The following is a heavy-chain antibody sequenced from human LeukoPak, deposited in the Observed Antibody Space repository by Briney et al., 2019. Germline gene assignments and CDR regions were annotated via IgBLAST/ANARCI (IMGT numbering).Heavy chain of an antibody. Sequence: TSETLSLTCAVYGGSFSEYYWNWIRQSPGEGLEWIGEISHSGGIKYNPSLKGRVTMSPDTSKNQFSLKLRSVTAADTAIHYCATSFVTRGIISAYWGQGTPVTVSS. V-gene: IGHV4-34*01. J-gene: IGHJ4*02. CDR3: ATSFVTRGIISAY. CDR2: ISHSGGI. CDR1: GGSFSEYY. D-gene: IGHD3-10*01.